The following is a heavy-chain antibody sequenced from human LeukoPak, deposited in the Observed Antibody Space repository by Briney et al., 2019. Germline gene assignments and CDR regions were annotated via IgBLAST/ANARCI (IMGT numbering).Heavy chain of an antibody. V-gene: IGHV3-66*02. CDR1: GFTVSSNY. J-gene: IGHJ3*02. CDR2: IYSGGSP. Sequence: GSLRLSCAASGFTVSSNYMSWVRQAPGKGLEWVSVIYSGGSPYYADSVKGRFTISRDNSKNTLYLQMNSLRAEDTAVYYCARWLQFEYAFDIWGQGTMVTVSS. CDR3: ARWLQFEYAFDI. D-gene: IGHD5-24*01.